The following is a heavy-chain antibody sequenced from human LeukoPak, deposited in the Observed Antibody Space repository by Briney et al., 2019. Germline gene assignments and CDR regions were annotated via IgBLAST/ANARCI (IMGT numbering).Heavy chain of an antibody. CDR2: INHSGST. Sequence: SETLSLTCAVYGGSFSGYYWSWIRQPPGKGLEWIGEINHSGSTNYNPSLKSRVTISVDTSKNQFSLKLSSVTAADTAVYYCARGRLVARDSSGYLHFDYWGQGTLVTVSS. J-gene: IGHJ4*02. CDR1: GGSFSGYY. CDR3: ARGRLVARDSSGYLHFDY. D-gene: IGHD3-22*01. V-gene: IGHV4-34*01.